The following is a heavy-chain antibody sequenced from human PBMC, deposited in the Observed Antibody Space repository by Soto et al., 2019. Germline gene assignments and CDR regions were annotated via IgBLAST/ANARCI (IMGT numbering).Heavy chain of an antibody. Sequence: QVQLQESGPGLVKPSQTLSLTCTVSGGSISSGGYYWSWIRQHPGKGLEWIGYIYYSGSTYYNPSRKSRVTLSVDTSKNQFSLKLSSVTAADTAVYYCARDRYGDSYYYYYGMNVWGQGTTVTVSS. CDR1: GGSISSGGYY. V-gene: IGHV4-31*03. CDR3: ARDRYGDSYYYYYGMNV. CDR2: IYYSGST. J-gene: IGHJ6*02. D-gene: IGHD4-17*01.